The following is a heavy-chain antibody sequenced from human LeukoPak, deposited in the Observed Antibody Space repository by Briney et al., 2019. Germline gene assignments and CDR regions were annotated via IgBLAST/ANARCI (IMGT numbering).Heavy chain of an antibody. CDR3: ARMAGYSNFYYYYGMDV. D-gene: IGHD6-13*01. J-gene: IGHJ6*02. CDR1: GGSISSYY. CDR2: IYYTGST. V-gene: IGHV4-59*01. Sequence: PSETLSLTCTVSGGSISSYYWSWIRQPPGKGLEWIGYIYYTGSTNYNPSLKSRVTISVDTSKNQFSLRLTSVTAPDTAVYYCARMAGYSNFYYYYGMDVWGQGTTVTVSS.